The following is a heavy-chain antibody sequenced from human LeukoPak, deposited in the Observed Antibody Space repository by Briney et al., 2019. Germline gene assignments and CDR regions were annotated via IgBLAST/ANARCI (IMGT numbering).Heavy chain of an antibody. D-gene: IGHD6-19*01. CDR3: ARGSGWYEDY. V-gene: IGHV3-74*01. CDR1: GFTFSSNW. CDR2: INTDGSST. J-gene: IGHJ4*02. Sequence: GGSLRLSCAASGFTFSSNWMHWVRQAPGKGLVWVSRINTDGSSTSYADSVKGRFTISRDNAKNTLYLQMNSLRADDTAVYYCARGSGWYEDYWGQGTLVTVYS.